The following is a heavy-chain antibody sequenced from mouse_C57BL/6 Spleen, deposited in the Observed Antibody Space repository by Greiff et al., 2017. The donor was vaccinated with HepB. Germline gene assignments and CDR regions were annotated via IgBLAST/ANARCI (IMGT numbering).Heavy chain of an antibody. D-gene: IGHD1-1*01. CDR3: ARSGTVVALDY. Sequence: QVQLKESGAELVRPGTSVKVSCKASGYAFTNYLIEWVKQRPGQGLEWIGVINPGSGGTNYNEKFKGKATLTADKSSSTAYMQLSSLTSEDSAVYFCARSGTVVALDYWGQGTTLTVSS. CDR1: GYAFTNYL. J-gene: IGHJ2*01. CDR2: INPGSGGT. V-gene: IGHV1-54*01.